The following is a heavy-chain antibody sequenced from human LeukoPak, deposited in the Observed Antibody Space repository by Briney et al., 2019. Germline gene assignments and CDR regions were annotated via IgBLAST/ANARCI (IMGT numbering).Heavy chain of an antibody. CDR3: ARGLWFGEGGY. J-gene: IGHJ4*02. Sequence: GGSLRLSCAASGFTFSDYYMSWIRQAPGKGLEWVSYISSSSSYTNYTDSVKGRFTISRDNAKNSLYLQMNSLRAEDTALYYCARGLWFGEGGYWGQGTLVTVSS. V-gene: IGHV3-11*05. CDR2: ISSSSSYT. CDR1: GFTFSDYY. D-gene: IGHD3-10*01.